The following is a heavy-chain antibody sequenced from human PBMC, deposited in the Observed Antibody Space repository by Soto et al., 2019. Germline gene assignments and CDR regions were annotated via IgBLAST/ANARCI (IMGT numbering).Heavy chain of an antibody. CDR3: ARLGVTNWFDP. CDR1: GGYISSGGYS. J-gene: IGHJ5*02. CDR2: IYHSGST. D-gene: IGHD3-3*01. V-gene: IGHV4-30-2*01. Sequence: PSATLSLTCAVSGGYISSGGYSWSWIRQPPGKGLEWIGYIYHSGSTYYNPSLKSRVTISVGRSKNQFSLKLTSVTAADTAVYYCARLGVTNWFDPWGQGTLVTVSS.